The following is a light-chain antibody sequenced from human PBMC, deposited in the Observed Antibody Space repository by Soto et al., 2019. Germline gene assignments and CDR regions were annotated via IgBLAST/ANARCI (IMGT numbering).Light chain of an antibody. CDR3: AAWDDTLDEYV. CDR1: ASNIGSKT. V-gene: IGLV1-44*01. J-gene: IGLJ1*01. Sequence: QSLLTHPPAACGTPGQGVTIACSGSASNIGSKTVDWYQHLPGTAPKLLIHRTFQRPSGVPARFSGSKSDTSASLAISGLHSEDEPDYYCAAWDDTLDEYVFGTGTKVTXL. CDR2: RTF.